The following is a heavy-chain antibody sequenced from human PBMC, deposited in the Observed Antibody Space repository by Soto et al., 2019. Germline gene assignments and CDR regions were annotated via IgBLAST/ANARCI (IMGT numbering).Heavy chain of an antibody. D-gene: IGHD6-19*01. CDR2: ISAYNGNT. CDR1: GYTFTSYG. V-gene: IGHV1-18*01. Sequence: ASVKVSCKASGYTFTSYGISWVRQAPGQGLEWMGWISAYNGNTNYAQKLQGRVTMTTDTSTSTAYMELRSLRSDDTAVYYCAREGGGWYFSESHYYYGMDVWGQGTTVTVS. CDR3: AREGGGWYFSESHYYYGMDV. J-gene: IGHJ6*02.